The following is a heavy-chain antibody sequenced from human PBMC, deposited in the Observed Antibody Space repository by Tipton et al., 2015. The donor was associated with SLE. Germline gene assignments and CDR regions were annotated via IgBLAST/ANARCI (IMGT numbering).Heavy chain of an antibody. CDR2: ITPFTGNT. Sequence: QLVQSGAEVKKPGSSVKVSCKASGYTFTYRYLHWVRQAPGQALEWMGWITPFTGNTNYAQKFQDRVTITRDRSMSTAYMELSSLRSEDTAMYYCAAGKVVTAPFAFDIWGQGTMVTVSS. CDR3: AAGKVVTAPFAFDI. CDR1: GYTFTYRY. D-gene: IGHD2-21*02. V-gene: IGHV1-45*02. J-gene: IGHJ3*02.